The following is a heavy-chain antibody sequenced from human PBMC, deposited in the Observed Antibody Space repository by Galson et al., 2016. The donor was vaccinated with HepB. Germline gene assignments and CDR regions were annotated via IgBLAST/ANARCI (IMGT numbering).Heavy chain of an antibody. D-gene: IGHD1-14*01. CDR3: ASLDNRRGGEY. CDR1: GASISNMNW. CDR2: IYHGGAT. Sequence: LSLTCVVSGASISNMNWWSWVRQSPGKGLEWIGEIYHGGATNYKPSLNNRVTMSVDRSKNQFSLRLTSVTAADTAVYYCASLDNRRGGEYWGQGTLVTVSS. V-gene: IGHV4-4*02. J-gene: IGHJ4*02.